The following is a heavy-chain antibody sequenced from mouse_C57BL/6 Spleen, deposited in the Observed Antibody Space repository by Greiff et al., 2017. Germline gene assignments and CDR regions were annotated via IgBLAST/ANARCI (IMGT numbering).Heavy chain of an antibody. CDR1: GYTFTSYW. CDR3: ARGGSSYNY. J-gene: IGHJ2*01. D-gene: IGHD1-1*01. V-gene: IGHV1-50*01. CDR2: IDPSDSYT. Sequence: VQLQQPGAELVKPGASVKLSCKASGYTFTSYWMPWVKQRPGQGLEWIGEIDPSDSYTNYNQKFKGKATLTVDTSSSTAYMQLSSLTSEDSAVYYCARGGSSYNYWSQGTTLPVSS.